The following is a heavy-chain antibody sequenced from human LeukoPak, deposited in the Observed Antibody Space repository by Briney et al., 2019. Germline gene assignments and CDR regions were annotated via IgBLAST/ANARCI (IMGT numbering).Heavy chain of an antibody. Sequence: ASVKVSCKTSGYTFTIYGISWVRQAPGQGLEWMGWISTNNGNTNYAQNLQGRVTMTTDTPTSTAYMELRSLISDDTAVYYCARDRVPGGMVVWGQGTTVTVSS. CDR1: GYTFTIYG. J-gene: IGHJ6*02. CDR2: ISTNNGNT. CDR3: ARDRVPGGMVV. V-gene: IGHV1-18*01.